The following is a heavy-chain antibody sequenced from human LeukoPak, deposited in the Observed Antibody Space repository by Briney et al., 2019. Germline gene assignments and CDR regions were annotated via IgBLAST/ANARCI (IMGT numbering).Heavy chain of an antibody. CDR2: INHSGST. CDR3: ARGPADVDIVATKGADY. D-gene: IGHD5-12*01. V-gene: IGHV4-34*01. J-gene: IGHJ4*02. Sequence: PSETLSLTCAVYGVAFSAYYWSCIRQPPGKGLEWIGEINHSGSTNYNPSLKSRVTISVDTSKNQFSLKLSSVTAADTAVYYCARGPADVDIVATKGADYWGQGTLVTVSS. CDR1: GVAFSAYY.